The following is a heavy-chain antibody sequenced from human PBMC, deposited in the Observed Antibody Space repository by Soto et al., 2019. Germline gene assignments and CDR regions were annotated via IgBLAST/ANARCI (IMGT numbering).Heavy chain of an antibody. D-gene: IGHD3-22*01. J-gene: IGHJ4*02. V-gene: IGHV1-69*01. CDR1: GGTFSSYA. CDR2: IIPIFGTA. Sequence: QVQLVQSGAEVKKPGSSVKVSCKASGGTFSSYAISWVRQAPGQGLEWMGGIIPIFGTANYAQKFQGRVTITADESPSTAYRELSSLRSEDTAVYYCAGDQYDSSGYYSGGLDYWGQGTLVTVSS. CDR3: AGDQYDSSGYYSGGLDY.